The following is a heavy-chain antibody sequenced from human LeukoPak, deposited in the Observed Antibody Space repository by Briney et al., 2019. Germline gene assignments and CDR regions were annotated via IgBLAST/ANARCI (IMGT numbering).Heavy chain of an antibody. CDR3: AREGGTTTLPRDE. V-gene: IGHV3-74*01. D-gene: IGHD1-7*01. CDR1: GFTFSIYW. CDR2: INSDGSST. J-gene: IGHJ4*02. Sequence: PGGSLRLSCAASGFTFSIYWMHWVRQAPGKGLVWVSRINSDGSSTSYADSVKGRFTISRDNAKNTLYLQMNSLRAEDTAVYYCAREGGTTTLPRDEWGQGTLVTVSS.